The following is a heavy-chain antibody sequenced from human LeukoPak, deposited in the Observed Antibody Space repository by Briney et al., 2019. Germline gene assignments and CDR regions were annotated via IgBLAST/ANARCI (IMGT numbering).Heavy chain of an antibody. CDR1: GGTFSNFA. CDR2: IIPIVDVT. V-gene: IGHV1-69*04. D-gene: IGHD3-10*01. J-gene: IGHJ4*02. CDR3: AREMGDREFYFDY. Sequence: SVKVPCKASGGTFSNFAFSWVRQAPGQGPQWVGRIIPIVDVTSYAQNFKGRVTITADESTTTAYMELSSLRSEDTAVYYCAREMGDREFYFDYWGQGTLVTVSS.